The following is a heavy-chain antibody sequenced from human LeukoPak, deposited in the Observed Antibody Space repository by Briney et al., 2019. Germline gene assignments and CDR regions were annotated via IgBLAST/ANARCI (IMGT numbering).Heavy chain of an antibody. D-gene: IGHD3-10*01. CDR2: ISSSSSYI. CDR1: GFTFSSYS. J-gene: IGHJ5*02. CDR3: ARDMWFGENWFDA. Sequence: GGSLRLSCAASGFTFSSYSMNWVRQAPGKGLEWVSSISSSSSYIYYADSVKGRFTISRDNVKNSLYLQMNSLRAEDTAVYYCARDMWFGENWFDAWGQGTLVTVSS. V-gene: IGHV3-21*01.